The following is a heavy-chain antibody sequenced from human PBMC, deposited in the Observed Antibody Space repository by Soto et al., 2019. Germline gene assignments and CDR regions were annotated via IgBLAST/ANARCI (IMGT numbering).Heavy chain of an antibody. CDR1: GGSISSSNW. V-gene: IGHV4-4*02. CDR2: IYHSGST. CDR3: ARSLGFGELLESSWFDP. J-gene: IGHJ5*02. D-gene: IGHD3-10*01. Sequence: SETLSLTCAVSGGSISSSNWWSWVRQPPGKGLEWIGEIYHSGSTNYNPSLKSRVTISVDESKNQFSLKLSSVTAADTAVYYCARSLGFGELLESSWFDPWGQGTLVTVSS.